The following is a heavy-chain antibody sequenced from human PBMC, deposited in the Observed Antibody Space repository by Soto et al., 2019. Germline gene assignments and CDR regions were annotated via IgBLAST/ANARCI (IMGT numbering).Heavy chain of an antibody. CDR1: GFTFSSYA. V-gene: IGHV3-23*01. Sequence: GGSLRLSCAASGFTFSSYAMSWVRQAPGKGLEWVSAISGSGGSTYYADSVKGRFTISRDNSKNTLYLQMNSLRAEDTAVYYCAKVSGDGIYYYYMDVWGKGTTVTVSS. D-gene: IGHD3-10*01. CDR2: ISGSGGST. CDR3: AKVSGDGIYYYYMDV. J-gene: IGHJ6*03.